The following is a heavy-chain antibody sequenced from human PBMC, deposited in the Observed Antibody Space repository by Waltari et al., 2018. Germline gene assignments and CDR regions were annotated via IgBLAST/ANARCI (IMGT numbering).Heavy chain of an antibody. CDR3: ARGDYGDFLDY. CDR2: INHSGRT. D-gene: IGHD4-17*01. CDR1: GGSFSGYY. J-gene: IGHJ4*02. V-gene: IGHV4-34*01. Sequence: QVQLQQWGAGLLKPSETLSLTCAVYGGSFSGYYWSWIRQPPGKGLEWIGEINHSGRTNYNPSLKSRVTISVDTSKNQFSLKLSSVTAADTAVYYCARGDYGDFLDYWGQGTLVTVSS.